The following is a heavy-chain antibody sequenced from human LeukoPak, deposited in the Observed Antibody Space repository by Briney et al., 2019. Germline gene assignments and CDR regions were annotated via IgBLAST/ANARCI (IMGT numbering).Heavy chain of an antibody. J-gene: IGHJ4*02. CDR3: ARDYYESSGYPPEPYDN. CDR2: ISSSGAST. D-gene: IGHD3-22*01. CDR1: GFIFRKYV. V-gene: IGHV3-23*01. Sequence: GGSLRLSCAASGFIFRKYVMSWVRQAPGKGLEWVSAISSSGASTFYADSVKGRFTISRDNSKNTLYLQMNGLRTEDTAVYYCARDYYESSGYPPEPYDNWGQGTLVTVSS.